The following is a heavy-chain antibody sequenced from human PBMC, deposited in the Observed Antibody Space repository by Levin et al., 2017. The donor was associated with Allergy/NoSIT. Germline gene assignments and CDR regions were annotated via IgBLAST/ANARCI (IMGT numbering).Heavy chain of an antibody. Sequence: ASVKVSCKASGYTFTGYYMHWVRQAPGQGLEWMGWINPNSGGTNYAQKFQGRVTMTRDTSISTAYMELSRLRSDDTAVYHCAAASSYYYYGMDVWGQGTTVTVSS. CDR3: AAASSYYYYGMDV. J-gene: IGHJ6*02. D-gene: IGHD2-15*01. CDR1: GYTFTGYY. CDR2: INPNSGGT. V-gene: IGHV1-2*02.